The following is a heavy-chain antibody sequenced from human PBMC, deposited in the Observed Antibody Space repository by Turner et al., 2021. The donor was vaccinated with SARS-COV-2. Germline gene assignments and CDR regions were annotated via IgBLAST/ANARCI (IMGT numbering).Heavy chain of an antibody. J-gene: IGHJ6*03. CDR1: GFPFRTTW. Sequence: EVQLVVSGGGLVEPGGSLRVSCAASGFPFRTTWMPWVRQAPGKGLEWVGRIKSKIDGGTVDYAAPVKGRFTISRDDSEDTLYMQMNSLKTEDTAVYYCATANKFYDYMDVWGEGATVTVSS. CDR3: ATANKFYDYMDV. V-gene: IGHV3-15*01. CDR2: IKSKIDGGTV.